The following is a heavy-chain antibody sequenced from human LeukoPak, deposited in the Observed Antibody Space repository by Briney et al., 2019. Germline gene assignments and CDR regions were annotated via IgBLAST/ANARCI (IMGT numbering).Heavy chain of an antibody. CDR2: ISSNGGST. Sequence: GGSLRLSCAASGFIFSSYWMSWVRQAPGKGLEYVSAISSNGGSTYYANSVKGRFTISRDNSKNTLYLQMGSLRAEDMAVYYCARDFPGATVVPDYWGQGTLVTVSS. CDR3: ARDFPGATVVPDY. D-gene: IGHD4-23*01. CDR1: GFIFSSYW. V-gene: IGHV3-64*01. J-gene: IGHJ4*02.